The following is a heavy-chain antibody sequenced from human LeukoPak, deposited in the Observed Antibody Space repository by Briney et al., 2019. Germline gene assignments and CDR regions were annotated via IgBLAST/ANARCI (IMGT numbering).Heavy chain of an antibody. CDR1: GFTFSDYW. V-gene: IGHV3-7*01. CDR2: IKEDGTEK. Sequence: PGGSLRLSCAASGFTFSDYWINWVRQAPGKGLEWVANIKEDGTEKHYVDSVKGRFTISRDSAKNSVYLEMNSLRVDDTAVYYCVRGHYVDYKTQGTLVTVSS. J-gene: IGHJ4*02. CDR3: VRGHYVDY.